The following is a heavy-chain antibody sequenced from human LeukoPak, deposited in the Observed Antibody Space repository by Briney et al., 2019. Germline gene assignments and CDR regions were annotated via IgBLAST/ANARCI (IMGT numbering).Heavy chain of an antibody. CDR2: VHYSGST. D-gene: IGHD6-19*01. V-gene: IGHV4-39*01. CDR3: ARRSTVAGRGRFDP. J-gene: IGHJ5*02. Sequence: PSETLSLTCTVSGGSIRSTSYYWGWIRQPPGEGLEWLGSVHYSGSTYDNPSLKSRVTISVDTSKNQFSLSLISVTAADTAVYYCARRSTVAGRGRFDPWGQGTLVTVSS. CDR1: GGSIRSTSYY.